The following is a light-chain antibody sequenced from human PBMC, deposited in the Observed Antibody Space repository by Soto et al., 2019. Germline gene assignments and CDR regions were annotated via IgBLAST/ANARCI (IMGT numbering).Light chain of an antibody. V-gene: IGLV2-14*01. Sequence: QSALTQPASVSGSPGQSITISCTGSSSDVGGYNYVSWYQHHPGKAPKLMIYEVTHRPSGVSNRFSGSKSGNTASLTISGLQPEDEADYYCISYTSSSSPVVFGGGTKLTVL. CDR2: EVT. CDR3: ISYTSSSSPVV. J-gene: IGLJ2*01. CDR1: SSDVGGYNY.